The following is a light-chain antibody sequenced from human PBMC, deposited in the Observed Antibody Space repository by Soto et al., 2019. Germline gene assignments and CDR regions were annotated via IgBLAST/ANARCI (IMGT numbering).Light chain of an antibody. CDR3: QQLNSYPSL. CDR1: QSISSY. V-gene: IGKV1-39*01. Sequence: DIQMTQSPSSLSASVGDRVTITCRASQSISSYLNWYQQKPGKAPKLLIYAASSLQSGVPSRFSGSGSGTEFTLTISSLQPEDFATYYCQQLNSYPSLFGQGTRLEIK. CDR2: AAS. J-gene: IGKJ5*01.